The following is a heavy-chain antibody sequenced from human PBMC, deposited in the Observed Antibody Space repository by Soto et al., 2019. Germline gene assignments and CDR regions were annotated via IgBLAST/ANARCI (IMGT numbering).Heavy chain of an antibody. D-gene: IGHD1-20*01. CDR3: ARSEETYNVVVTGIDLYYYYFGMDV. CDR2: INVGNGNT. CDR1: GYKFSSYA. J-gene: IGHJ6*02. Sequence: QVQLVQSGAEVQKPGASVKVSCKASGYKFSSYAIHWVRQAPGQRLEWMGWINVGNGNTKYSQKFHDRVTMIRDTSADTAYMEVSSLRSEDTAVYYCARSEETYNVVVTGIDLYYYYFGMDVWGQGTTVTVSS. V-gene: IGHV1-3*01.